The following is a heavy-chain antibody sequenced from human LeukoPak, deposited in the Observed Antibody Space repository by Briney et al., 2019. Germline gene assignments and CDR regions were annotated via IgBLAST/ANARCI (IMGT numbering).Heavy chain of an antibody. CDR1: GFTFSSYS. CDR3: ATDVYYCRSGSGSENGAFEI. D-gene: IGHD2-15*01. CDR2: ISSSGSFI. Sequence: GGSLRLSCAASGFTFSSYSMNRVRQAPGEGLEWVSSISSSGSFIYYADSVKGRFTISRDNARNSLFLQMNSLRAENTAVYYYATDVYYCRSGSGSENGAFEIWGQGTMVTVSS. V-gene: IGHV3-21*01. J-gene: IGHJ3*02.